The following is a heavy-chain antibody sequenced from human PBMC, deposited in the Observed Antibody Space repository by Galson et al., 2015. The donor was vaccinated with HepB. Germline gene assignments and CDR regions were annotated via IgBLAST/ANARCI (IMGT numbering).Heavy chain of an antibody. CDR3: ARASEDFWSGYYTY. V-gene: IGHV1-46*01. D-gene: IGHD3-3*01. Sequence: SVKVSCKASGNIFTSYFIHWVRQAPGQGLEWMGIINPSGESTTYAQKFQGRPTMTRDTSTSTVYMELTSLRSDDTAVYYCARASEDFWSGYYTYWGQGTLVTVSS. J-gene: IGHJ4*02. CDR1: GNIFTSYF. CDR2: INPSGEST.